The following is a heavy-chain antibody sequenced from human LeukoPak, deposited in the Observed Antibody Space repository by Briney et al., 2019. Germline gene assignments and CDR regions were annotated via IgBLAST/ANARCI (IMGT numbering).Heavy chain of an antibody. CDR2: IKSKTDGGRT. CDR1: GFTFNNAW. CDR3: TTGDREFDF. V-gene: IGHV3-15*01. D-gene: IGHD5-24*01. J-gene: IGHJ4*02. Sequence: PGGSLTLSYAASGFTFNNAWTSWVRQAPGQGLEWVGRIKSKTDGGRTDYAAPVKGRFTISRDDSEHTLYLQMNSLKTEDTAVHYRTTGDREFDFWGQGTLVTVSS.